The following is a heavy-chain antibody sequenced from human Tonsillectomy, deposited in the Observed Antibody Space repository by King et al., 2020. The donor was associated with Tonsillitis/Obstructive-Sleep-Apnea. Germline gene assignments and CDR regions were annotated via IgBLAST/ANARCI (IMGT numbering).Heavy chain of an antibody. V-gene: IGHV3-7*04. CDR2: IKQDGSET. J-gene: IGHJ4*02. Sequence: VQLVESGGGLVQPGGSLRLSCAASGFTFSIYWMSWVRQAPGKGLEWGANIKQDGSETFYVDSVKGRFTISRDNAKNSLYLQMNSLRAEDTAVYYCARDRCTSTSCFFDFWGQGALVTVSS. CDR1: GFTFSIYW. CDR3: ARDRCTSTSCFFDF. D-gene: IGHD2-2*01.